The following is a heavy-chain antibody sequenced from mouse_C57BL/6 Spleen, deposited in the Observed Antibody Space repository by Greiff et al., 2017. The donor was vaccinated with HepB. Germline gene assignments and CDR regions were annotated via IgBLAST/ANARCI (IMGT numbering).Heavy chain of an antibody. CDR3: ERNNDYGPDY. Sequence: EVQLQQSGPELVKPGASVKISCKASGYTFTDYYMNWVKQSHGKSLEWIGDINPNNGGTSYNQKFKGKAPLTVDKSSSTAYRELRSLTSEDSAVIYSERNNDYGPDYWGQGTTLTVSS. CDR1: GYTFTDYY. V-gene: IGHV1-26*01. CDR2: INPNNGGT. D-gene: IGHD2-4*01. J-gene: IGHJ2*01.